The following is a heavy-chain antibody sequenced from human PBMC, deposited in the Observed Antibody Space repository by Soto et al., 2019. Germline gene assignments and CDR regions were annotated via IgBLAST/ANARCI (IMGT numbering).Heavy chain of an antibody. D-gene: IGHD3-16*01. CDR1: GFSFDNYG. J-gene: IGHJ4*02. V-gene: IGHV3-23*01. CDR2: IKSDGSST. CDR3: AQLGLMTFSHKHYFNH. Sequence: EVQLLESGGDLVQPGGSLRLSCVASGFSFDNYGMSWVRQAPGKGLEWVSAIKSDGSSTYYAASVKDRFTISRDNSKNTLYLQLNSRRAEDTAVYYWAQLGLMTFSHKHYFNHWGRGTLVTVSS.